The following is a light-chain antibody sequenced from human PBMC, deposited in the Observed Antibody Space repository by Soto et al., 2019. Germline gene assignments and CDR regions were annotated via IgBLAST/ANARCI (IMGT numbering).Light chain of an antibody. V-gene: IGLV2-14*01. CDR3: SSYTSTSTLPYV. J-gene: IGLJ1*01. CDR1: SSDVGGYNY. Sequence: QSVLTQPASVSGSPGQSITISCTGTSSDVGGYNYVCWYQHHPGKAPKLIIYEVSDRPSGVSSRFSGSKSGNTASLTISGPQAEDEADYYCSSYTSTSTLPYVFGTGTKVT. CDR2: EVS.